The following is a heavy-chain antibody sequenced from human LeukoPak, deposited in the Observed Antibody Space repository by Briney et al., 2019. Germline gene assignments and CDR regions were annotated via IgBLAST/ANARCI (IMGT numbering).Heavy chain of an antibody. CDR3: ARVTIFGDL. CDR2: INHSGST. V-gene: IGHV4-34*01. D-gene: IGHD3-3*01. Sequence: PSETLSLTCAVSGGSFSGYYWSWIRQPPGKGLEWIGEINHSGSTNYNPSLKSRVTISVDTSKNQFSLKLSSVTAADTAVYYCARVTIFGDLWGQGTLVTVSS. CDR1: GGSFSGYY. J-gene: IGHJ4*02.